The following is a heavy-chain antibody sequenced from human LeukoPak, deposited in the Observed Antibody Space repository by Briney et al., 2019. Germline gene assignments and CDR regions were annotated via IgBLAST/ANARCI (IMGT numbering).Heavy chain of an antibody. V-gene: IGHV3-23*01. CDR3: AKAQSQWSGYYIGGGDWFDP. CDR2: ISCSGGST. Sequence: GGSLRLSCTTSGFNFRAYWMGWVRQAPGKGLEWVSGISCSGGSTYYADSVKGRFTISRDNSKNTLYLQMNSLRAEDTAVYYCAKAQSQWSGYYIGGGDWFDPWGQGTLVTVSS. CDR1: GFNFRAYW. J-gene: IGHJ5*02. D-gene: IGHD3-3*01.